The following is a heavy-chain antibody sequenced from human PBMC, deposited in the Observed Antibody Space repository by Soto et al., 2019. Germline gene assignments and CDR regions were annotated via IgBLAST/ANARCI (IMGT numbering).Heavy chain of an antibody. CDR3: SITMVRGVISPPAYYYYYGMDV. Sequence: GESLKISCKGSGYSFTSYWISWVRQMPGKDLEWMGRIDPSDSYTNYSPSFQGHVTISADKSISTAYLQWSSPKASDTAMYYCSITMVRGVISPPAYYYYYGMDVWGQGTTVTVSS. J-gene: IGHJ6*02. CDR1: GYSFTSYW. D-gene: IGHD3-10*01. CDR2: IDPSDSYT. V-gene: IGHV5-10-1*01.